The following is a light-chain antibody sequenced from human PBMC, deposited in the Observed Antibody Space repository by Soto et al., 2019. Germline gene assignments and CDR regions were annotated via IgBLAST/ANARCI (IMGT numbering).Light chain of an antibody. CDR1: SGDVGGYNY. CDR2: DVS. V-gene: IGLV2-14*01. J-gene: IGLJ1*01. Sequence: QSALTQPASVSGSPGQSITISCTGTSGDVGGYNYVSWYQQLPGKAPKLMIYDVSNRPSGVSNRFSGSKSGNTASLTISGLQAEDEADYYCSSYTSSSPFVFGTGTKVTVL. CDR3: SSYTSSSPFV.